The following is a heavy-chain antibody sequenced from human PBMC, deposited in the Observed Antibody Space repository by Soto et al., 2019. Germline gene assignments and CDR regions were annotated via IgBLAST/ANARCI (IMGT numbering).Heavy chain of an antibody. CDR2: ISDDGSNK. CDR1: GFTFSGYG. Sequence: QVRLVESGGGVVQPGRSLRLSCAASGFTFSGYGMHWVRQAPGKGLEWVAVISDDGSNKYYADSVKGRFTISRDNSKNTLYLQMNSLRPEDTAVYYCAVNPFDYWGQGTLVTVSS. V-gene: IGHV3-30*03. CDR3: AVNPFDY. J-gene: IGHJ4*02.